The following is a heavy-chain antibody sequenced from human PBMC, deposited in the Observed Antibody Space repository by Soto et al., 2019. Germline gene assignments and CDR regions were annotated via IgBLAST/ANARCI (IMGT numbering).Heavy chain of an antibody. CDR1: GYTFTSYD. D-gene: IGHD3-3*01. CDR3: ARGGGWSGYYRYYYYYGMDV. J-gene: IGHJ6*02. V-gene: IGHV1-8*01. Sequence: ASVKVSCKASGYTFTSYDINWVRQATGQGLEWMGWMNPNSGNTGYAQKFQGRVTMTRNTSISTAYMELSSLRSEDTAVYYCARGGGWSGYYRYYYYYGMDVWGQGXTVTVYS. CDR2: MNPNSGNT.